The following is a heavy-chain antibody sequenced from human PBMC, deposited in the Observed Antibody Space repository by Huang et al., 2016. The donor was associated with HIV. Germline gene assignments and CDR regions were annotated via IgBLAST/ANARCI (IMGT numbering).Heavy chain of an antibody. CDR1: GYTFTNFA. CDR3: ARGWLQLWYLAD. V-gene: IGHV1-3*01. D-gene: IGHD5-12*01. CDR2: SNAGTGDT. Sequence: QVQLVQSGPEVKSPGASVKVTCKASGYTFTNFAVLWVRQAPGQRPELLGCSNAGTGDTNYSQKLQGRVSSSRYTSTSTAYVELSSLSAEDTAIYFCARGWLQLWYLADWGQGSLVTVSS. J-gene: IGHJ4*02.